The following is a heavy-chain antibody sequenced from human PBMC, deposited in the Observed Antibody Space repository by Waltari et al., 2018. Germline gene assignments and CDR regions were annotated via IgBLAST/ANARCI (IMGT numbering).Heavy chain of an antibody. CDR2: IKGGGNV. CDR3: AKRRYYGSGPGGDYGLDV. D-gene: IGHD3-10*01. V-gene: IGHV4-34*08. CDR1: GGTFSGCY. Sequence: QAQLQQWGAGLLNPSETLSLTCAVYGGTFSGCYWNWIRQPPGKGLEWIGEIKGGGNVNYNPSLKSRVTISGDSSSSQFSLELRSVTAADTAMYYCAKRRYYGSGPGGDYGLDVWGRGTTVTVS. J-gene: IGHJ6*02.